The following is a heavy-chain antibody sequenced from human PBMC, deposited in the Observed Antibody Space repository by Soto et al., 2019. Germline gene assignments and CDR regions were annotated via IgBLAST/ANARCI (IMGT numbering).Heavy chain of an antibody. J-gene: IGHJ4*02. CDR1: GGPIKTGDYY. Sequence: LSLTCNVSGGPIKTGDYYWNWIRQPPGKGLEWIGYVFYSGATNYSPSLKSRAAISMDTSKNQFSLSLTSVTAADTAVYYCARAGFSYGHLLFWGQGIRVTVS. D-gene: IGHD3-10*01. V-gene: IGHV4-30-4*01. CDR2: VFYSGAT. CDR3: ARAGFSYGHLLF.